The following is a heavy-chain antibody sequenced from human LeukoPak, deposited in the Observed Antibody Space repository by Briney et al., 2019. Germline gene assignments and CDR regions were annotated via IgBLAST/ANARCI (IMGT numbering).Heavy chain of an antibody. CDR2: IYHTGST. Sequence: SETLSLTCTISGGSFSDYYWSWIRQSPGKGLEWIGYIYHTGSTSYSPSLKSRVTISADTSQNQFSLKLSSVTAAETAVYYCASRKLGNDYWGQGKPVTVSS. V-gene: IGHV4-59*01. CDR1: GGSFSDYY. CDR3: ASRKLGNDY. D-gene: IGHD7-27*01. J-gene: IGHJ4*02.